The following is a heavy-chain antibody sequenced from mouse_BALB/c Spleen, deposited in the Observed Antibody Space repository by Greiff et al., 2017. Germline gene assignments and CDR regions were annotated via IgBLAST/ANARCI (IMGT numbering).Heavy chain of an antibody. CDR2: IDPSDSET. D-gene: IGHD1-1*01. Sequence: VQLQQSGPQLVRPGASVKISCKASGYSFTSYWMHWVKQRPGQGLEWIGMIDPSDSETRLNQKFKDKATLTVDKSSSTAYMQLSSPTSEDSAVYYCARAHGSSYWYFDVWGAGTTVTVSS. J-gene: IGHJ1*01. CDR3: ARAHGSSYWYFDV. V-gene: IGHV1S126*01. CDR1: GYSFTSYW.